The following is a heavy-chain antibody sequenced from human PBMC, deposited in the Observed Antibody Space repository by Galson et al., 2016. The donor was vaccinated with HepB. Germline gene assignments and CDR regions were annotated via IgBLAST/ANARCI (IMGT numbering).Heavy chain of an antibody. CDR2: IDPSDGRT. J-gene: IGHJ4*02. CDR1: GYSFISHY. CDR3: VKDAGDF. D-gene: IGHD1-14*01. V-gene: IGHV1-46*01. Sequence: SVKVSCKASGYSFISHYVHWVRQAPGQGLQWMGVIDPSDGRTSYAQEFRGRVTMTTDTSTSTVYMDLSSLLSEDTAMYYCVKDAGDFWGQGTLVTVSP.